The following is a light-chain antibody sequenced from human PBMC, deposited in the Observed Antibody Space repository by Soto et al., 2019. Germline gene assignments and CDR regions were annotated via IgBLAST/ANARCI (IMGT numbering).Light chain of an antibody. Sequence: DIVMTQSPDSQAVSLGERATINCKSSQSGVYSSNNKNYLAWYQQKPGQPPKLLVYWASTRESGVPDRFSGSGSGTDFTLTISSLQAEDVAVYYCQQYYGSPTFGQGTKLDIK. CDR1: QSGVYSSNNKNY. V-gene: IGKV4-1*01. CDR3: QQYYGSPT. CDR2: WAS. J-gene: IGKJ2*01.